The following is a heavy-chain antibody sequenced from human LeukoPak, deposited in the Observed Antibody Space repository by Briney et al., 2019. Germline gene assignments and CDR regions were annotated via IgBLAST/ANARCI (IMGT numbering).Heavy chain of an antibody. V-gene: IGHV4-39*01. J-gene: IGHJ4*02. CDR3: ARTPRTFFEVYFDY. CDR2: LHYSGST. D-gene: IGHD3-16*01. Sequence: SETLSLTCTVSGGSISSIGYFWGWVRQSPGKGLEWIGSLHYSGSTHYNPSLKRRVTISVDTSKNQFSLKLSSVTAADTAVYYCARTPRTFFEVYFDYWGQGTLVTVSS. CDR1: GGSISSIGYF.